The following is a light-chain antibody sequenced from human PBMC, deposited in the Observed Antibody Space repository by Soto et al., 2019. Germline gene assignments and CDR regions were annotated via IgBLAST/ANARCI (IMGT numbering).Light chain of an antibody. J-gene: IGKJ4*01. Sequence: EIVLTQSPATLSLSPGERVALSCRASQSVSSFLAWYQQKPGQAPRLLIYDASNRATGIPARFSGSGSGTDFTLTISSLEPEDSAVYYCQQRSTWPLTFGEGTKVEIK. CDR2: DAS. V-gene: IGKV3-11*01. CDR1: QSVSSF. CDR3: QQRSTWPLT.